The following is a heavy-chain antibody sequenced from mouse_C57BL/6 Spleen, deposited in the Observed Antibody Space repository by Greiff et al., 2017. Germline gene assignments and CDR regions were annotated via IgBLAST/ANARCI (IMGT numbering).Heavy chain of an antibody. CDR3: TRTFYHYGSNLFAD. V-gene: IGHV1-15*01. D-gene: IGHD1-1*01. CDR2: IDPETGGT. J-gene: IGHJ3*01. CDR1: GYTFTDYE. Sequence: VQLQQSGAELVRPGASVTPSCKASGYTFTDYEMHWVKQTPVHGLEWIGAIDPETGGTAYNQKFKGKAILTADKSSSTAYMELRSLTSEDSAVYYCTRTFYHYGSNLFADWGQGTLVTVSA.